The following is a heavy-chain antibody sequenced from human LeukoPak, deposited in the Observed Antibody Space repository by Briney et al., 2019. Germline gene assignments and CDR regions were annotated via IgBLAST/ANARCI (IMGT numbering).Heavy chain of an antibody. CDR3: AREWVCSSTSCPLRRDADAFDI. D-gene: IGHD2-2*01. J-gene: IGHJ3*02. V-gene: IGHV4-59*02. CDR1: GASVSSDY. Sequence: SETLSLTCSVSGASVSSDYWNWIRQSPGRELEWIGYTHYRGDINYNPSLKSRLAMSVGASSNQFSLKLSSVTAADTAVYYCAREWVCSSTSCPLRRDADAFDIWGQGTMVTVSS. CDR2: THYRGDI.